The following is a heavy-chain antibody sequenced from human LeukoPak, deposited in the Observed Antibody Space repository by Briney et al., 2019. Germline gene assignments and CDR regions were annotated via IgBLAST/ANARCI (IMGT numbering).Heavy chain of an antibody. Sequence: GGSLRLSCAASGFTFSSYAMSWVRQAPGKGLEWVSAISGSGGSTYYADSVKGRFTISRDNSKNPLYLQMNSLRAEDTAVYYCAKDFFYCSSTSCHPNTDYWGQGTLVTVSS. V-gene: IGHV3-23*01. CDR1: GFTFSSYA. J-gene: IGHJ4*02. CDR3: AKDFFYCSSTSCHPNTDY. D-gene: IGHD2-2*01. CDR2: ISGSGGST.